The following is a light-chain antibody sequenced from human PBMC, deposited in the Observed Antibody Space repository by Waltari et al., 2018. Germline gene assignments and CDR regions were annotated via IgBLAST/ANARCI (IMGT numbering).Light chain of an antibody. CDR1: QSVSSN. V-gene: IGKV3-15*01. CDR2: GAS. CDR3: NQYSSWPPMFT. Sequence: EIVMTQSPATLSVSPWEGATLSCRASQSVSSNLAWYQQRPGQAPRLLISGASTRATGIPARFSGSGSGTEFTLTISSLQSEDSAVYYCNQYSSWPPMFTFGQGTKLEIK. J-gene: IGKJ2*01.